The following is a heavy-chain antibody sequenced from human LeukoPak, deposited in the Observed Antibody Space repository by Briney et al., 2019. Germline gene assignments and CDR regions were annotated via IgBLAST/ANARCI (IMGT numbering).Heavy chain of an antibody. CDR1: GGSISSYY. V-gene: IGHV4-59*01. D-gene: IGHD2-2*02. J-gene: IGHJ4*02. CDR2: IYYSGST. Sequence: SETLSLTCTVSGGSISSYYWSWIRQPPGKGLEWIGYIYYSGSTNYNPSLKSRVTISVDTSKNQFSLKLSSVTAADTAVYYCARAYCSSTSCYTYDFDYWGQGTLVTVSS. CDR3: ARAYCSSTSCYTYDFDY.